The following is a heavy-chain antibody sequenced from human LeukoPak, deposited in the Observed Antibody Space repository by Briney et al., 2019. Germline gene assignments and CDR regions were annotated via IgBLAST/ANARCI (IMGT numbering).Heavy chain of an antibody. CDR2: IYSGGST. Sequence: PGGSLRLSCAASGFTVSSNYMSWVRQAPGKGLEWVSVIYSGGSTYYADSVKGRFTISRDNSKNTLYLQMSSLRAEDTAVYYCAKVALLWFGEFQALDYWGQGTLVTVSS. V-gene: IGHV3-53*01. CDR1: GFTVSSNY. CDR3: AKVALLWFGEFQALDY. J-gene: IGHJ4*02. D-gene: IGHD3-10*01.